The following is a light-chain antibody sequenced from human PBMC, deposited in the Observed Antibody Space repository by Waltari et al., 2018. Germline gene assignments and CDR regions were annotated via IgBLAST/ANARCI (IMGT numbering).Light chain of an antibody. CDR2: SND. V-gene: IGLV1-44*01. J-gene: IGLJ3*02. CDR1: SSNIGSNT. CDR3: AAWDDSLNGWV. Sequence: QSVLNQPPSTSGPPGQRVTISCSGSSSNIGSNTVNWYQQLPGTAPKLLIYSNDHRPSGVPDRFSGSKSGTSASLAISGLQSEDDADYYCAAWDDSLNGWVFGGGTKLTVL.